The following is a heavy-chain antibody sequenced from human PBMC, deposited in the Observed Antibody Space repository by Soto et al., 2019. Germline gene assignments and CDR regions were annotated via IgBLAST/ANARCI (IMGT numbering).Heavy chain of an antibody. Sequence: QVQLQQSGPGLVKPSGTLSLTCAVSNGSITSGYWCSWVRQPPGEGLEWIEDIYQNGSTNYHPSLRSRFILSCDKTKTNFSWSLGSVTAAAAAADFCARVWGALAPVAGWCGPWGRGILVTVPS. CDR1: NGSITSGYW. V-gene: IGHV4-4*02. J-gene: IGHJ5*02. D-gene: IGHD3-16*01. CDR3: ARVWGALAPVAGWCGP. CDR2: IYQNGST.